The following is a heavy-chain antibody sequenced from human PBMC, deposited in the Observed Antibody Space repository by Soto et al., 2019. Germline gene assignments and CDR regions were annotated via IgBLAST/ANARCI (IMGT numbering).Heavy chain of an antibody. V-gene: IGHV3-23*01. Sequence: EVQLLESGGGLLQPGGPLRLSCAASGFTFSSYAMSWVPQAPGKGLEWVSAISGSGGSTYYADSVKGRFTISRDNSKNTLYLQMNSLRAEDTAVYYCADFGVVVNVYYGMDVWGQGTTVTVSS. D-gene: IGHD3-22*01. J-gene: IGHJ6*02. CDR2: ISGSGGST. CDR3: ADFGVVVNVYYGMDV. CDR1: GFTFSSYA.